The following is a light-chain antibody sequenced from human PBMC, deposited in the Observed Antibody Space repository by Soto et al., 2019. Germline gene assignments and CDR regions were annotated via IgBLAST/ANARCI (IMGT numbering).Light chain of an antibody. J-gene: IGLJ2*01. CDR3: SSYTSPAPVV. CDR1: SSDVGGYNY. Sequence: QSALTQPDSVSGSPGQSISISCTGTSSDVGGYNYVSWYQQHPGKAPKLMIYDVSNRPSGVSNRFSGSKSGNTASLTISGLQAEDEADYYCSSYTSPAPVVFGGGTKHTVL. V-gene: IGLV2-14*01. CDR2: DVS.